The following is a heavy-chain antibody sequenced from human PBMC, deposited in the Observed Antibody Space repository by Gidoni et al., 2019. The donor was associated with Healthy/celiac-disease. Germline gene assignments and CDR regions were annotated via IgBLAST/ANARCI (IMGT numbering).Heavy chain of an antibody. CDR3: ARGYWDYYGSGSYPSYYGMDV. CDR2: IIPIFGTA. Sequence: QVQLVQSGAEVKKPGSSVKVSCKASGGTFSSYAIRWVRQAPGQGLEWMGGIIPIFGTANYAQKFQGRVTITADESTSTAYMELSSLRSEDTAVYYCARGYWDYYGSGSYPSYYGMDVWGQGTTVTVSS. CDR1: GGTFSSYA. J-gene: IGHJ6*02. D-gene: IGHD3-10*01. V-gene: IGHV1-69*01.